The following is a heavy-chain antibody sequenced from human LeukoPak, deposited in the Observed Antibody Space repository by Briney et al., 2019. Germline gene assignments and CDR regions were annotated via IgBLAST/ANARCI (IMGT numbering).Heavy chain of an antibody. CDR1: GYSFTSYW. D-gene: IGHD3-22*01. CDR3: ARQAAYYYDSSGYYYAGY. Sequence: GESLKISCKGPGYSFTSYWIGWVRQMPGKGLEWMGIIYPGDSDTRYSPSFQGQVTISADKSISTAYLQWSSLKASDTAMYYCARQAAYYYDSSGYYYAGYWGQGTLVTVSS. V-gene: IGHV5-51*01. J-gene: IGHJ4*02. CDR2: IYPGDSDT.